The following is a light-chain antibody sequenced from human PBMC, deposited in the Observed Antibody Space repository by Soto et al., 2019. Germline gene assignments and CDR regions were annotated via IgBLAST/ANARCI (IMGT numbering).Light chain of an antibody. CDR1: QTVIHNY. J-gene: IGKJ1*01. V-gene: IGKV3-11*01. CDR3: QQRSNWPPWT. Sequence: EIVWTQSPGTLSLSPGERATLSCRASQTVIHNYLAWYQQKHGQAPRILIYDASNRATGIPARFSGSGSGTDFTLTISSLEPEDFAVYYCQQRSNWPPWTFGQGTKVDI. CDR2: DAS.